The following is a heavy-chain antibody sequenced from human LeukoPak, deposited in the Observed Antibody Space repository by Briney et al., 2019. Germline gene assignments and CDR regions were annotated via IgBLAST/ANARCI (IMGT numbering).Heavy chain of an antibody. Sequence: ASVKVSCKASGYTFTGYYMHWVRQAPGQGLEWMGWINPNSGGTNYAKKFQGRVTMTRDTSISTAYMELSRLRSDDTAVYYCARARAQRGYSGYDVGYWGQGTLVTVSS. J-gene: IGHJ4*02. CDR1: GYTFTGYY. CDR3: ARARAQRGYSGYDVGY. CDR2: INPNSGGT. V-gene: IGHV1-2*02. D-gene: IGHD5-12*01.